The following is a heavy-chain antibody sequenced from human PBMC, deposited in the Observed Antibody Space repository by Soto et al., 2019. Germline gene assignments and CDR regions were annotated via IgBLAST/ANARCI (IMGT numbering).Heavy chain of an antibody. CDR3: ARVCSSGLPGFDY. CDR1: GGSISSGGYS. J-gene: IGHJ4*02. V-gene: IGHV4-30-2*01. Sequence: QLQLQESGSGLVKPSQTLSLTCAVSGGSISSGGYSWSWIRQPPGKGLEWIGYIYHSGSTYYNPSLKSRVTISVDRAKNQFSLKLSFVTAADTAVYYCARVCSSGLPGFDYWGQGTLVTVSS. CDR2: IYHSGST. D-gene: IGHD3-22*01.